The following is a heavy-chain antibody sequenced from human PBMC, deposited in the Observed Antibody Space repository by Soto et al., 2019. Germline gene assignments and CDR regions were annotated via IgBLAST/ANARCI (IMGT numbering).Heavy chain of an antibody. Sequence: GGSLRLSCAASGFTFSSYAMHWVRQAPGKGLEYVSAISSNGGSTYYANSVKGRFTISRDNSKNTLYLQMGSLRAEDMAVYYCARGRWEIYYFDYWGQGTLVTVSS. CDR3: ARGRWEIYYFDY. CDR2: ISSNGGST. CDR1: GFTFSSYA. V-gene: IGHV3-64*01. J-gene: IGHJ4*02. D-gene: IGHD1-26*01.